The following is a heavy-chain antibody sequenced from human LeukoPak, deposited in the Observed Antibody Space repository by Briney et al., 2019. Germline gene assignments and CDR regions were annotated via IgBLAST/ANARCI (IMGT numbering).Heavy chain of an antibody. Sequence: PGGSLRLSCAASGFTFNSYGIHWVRQAPGKGLEWVAFIRFDGSNNYYADSVKGRFTISRDNSKNTLYLQMNSLRAEDTAVYYCAKSGEATVTTWIYYYYYMDVWGKGTTVAVSS. J-gene: IGHJ6*03. CDR1: GFTFNSYG. V-gene: IGHV3-30*02. D-gene: IGHD4-17*01. CDR3: AKSGEATVTTWIYYYYYMDV. CDR2: IRFDGSNN.